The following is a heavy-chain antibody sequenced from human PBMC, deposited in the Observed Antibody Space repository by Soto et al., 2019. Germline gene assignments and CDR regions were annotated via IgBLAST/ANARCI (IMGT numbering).Heavy chain of an antibody. Sequence: SVKVSCKASGYSFTSYGISWVRQAPGQGPEWMGWISGHNGNTNHPQSLQGRVTMTTDTSRSTAYMELRSLRSDDTAVYYCETTYMITFGGVIVDYAFDISGQGTMVTVSS. CDR1: GYSFTSYG. J-gene: IGHJ3*02. CDR2: ISGHNGNT. CDR3: ETTYMITFGGVIVDYAFDI. V-gene: IGHV1-18*04. D-gene: IGHD3-16*02.